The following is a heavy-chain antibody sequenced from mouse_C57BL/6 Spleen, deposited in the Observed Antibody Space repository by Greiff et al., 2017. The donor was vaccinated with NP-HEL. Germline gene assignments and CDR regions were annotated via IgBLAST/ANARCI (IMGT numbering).Heavy chain of an antibody. V-gene: IGHV1-82*01. CDR2: IYPGDGDT. CDR1: GYAFSSSW. J-gene: IGHJ3*01. Sequence: QVQLQQSGPELVKPGASVKISCKASGYAFSSSWMNWVKQRPGKGLEWIGRIYPGDGDTNYNGKFKGKATLTADKSSSTAYMQLSSMTSEDSAVYFCVCVSSGLYYDYDGSFAYWGQGTLVTVSA. D-gene: IGHD2-4*01. CDR3: VCVSSGLYYDYDGSFAY.